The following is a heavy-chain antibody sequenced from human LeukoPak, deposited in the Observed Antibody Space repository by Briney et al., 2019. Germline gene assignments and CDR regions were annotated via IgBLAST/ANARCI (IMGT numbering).Heavy chain of an antibody. CDR2: ISSSGSTI. CDR1: GFTVSSNY. V-gene: IGHV3-11*04. D-gene: IGHD3-10*02. J-gene: IGHJ6*04. CDR3: AELGITMIGGV. Sequence: AGGSLRLSCAASGFTVSSNYMSWVRQAPGKGLEWVSYISSSGSTIYYADSVKGRFTISRDNAKNSLYLQMKSLRAEDTAVYYCAELGITMIGGVWGKGTTVTISS.